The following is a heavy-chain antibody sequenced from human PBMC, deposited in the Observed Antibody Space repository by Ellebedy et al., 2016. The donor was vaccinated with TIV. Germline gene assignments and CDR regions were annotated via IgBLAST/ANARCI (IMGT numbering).Heavy chain of an antibody. J-gene: IGHJ5*02. CDR1: GFTVSNIY. Sequence: GESLKISCAASGFTVSNIYMSWVRQAPGKGLEWVSVIYSGGSTYYADFVKGRFTISRENAKNALFLQMDGLRVDDSAVYYCVGFGVFNLWGQGAPVTVSS. CDR2: IYSGGST. D-gene: IGHD3-3*01. CDR3: VGFGVFNL. V-gene: IGHV3-53*01.